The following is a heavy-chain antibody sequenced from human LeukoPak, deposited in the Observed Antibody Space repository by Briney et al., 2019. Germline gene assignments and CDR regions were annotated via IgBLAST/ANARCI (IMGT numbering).Heavy chain of an antibody. Sequence: PGGSLRLSCAASGFTFSSYSLNWVRQAPGKGLEWVSSISSMSTYIYYSDSVKGRFTISRDNAKNSLSLQMNSLRAEDTAVYYCARDPGGYSGYDLEYWGQGTLVTVSS. V-gene: IGHV3-21*01. J-gene: IGHJ4*02. D-gene: IGHD5-12*01. CDR2: ISSMSTYI. CDR1: GFTFSSYS. CDR3: ARDPGGYSGYDLEY.